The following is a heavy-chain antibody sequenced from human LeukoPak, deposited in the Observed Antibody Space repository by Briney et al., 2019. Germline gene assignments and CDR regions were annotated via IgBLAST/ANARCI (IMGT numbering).Heavy chain of an antibody. CDR1: GGSFSGYY. J-gene: IGHJ4*02. V-gene: IGHV4-34*01. CDR2: INHSGST. CDR3: ARGQYDYVWGSYRPFGHYFDY. Sequence: PSETLSLTCAVYGGSFSGYYWSWIRQPPGKGLEWIGEINHSGSTNYNPSLKSRVTISVDTSKNQFSLKLSSVTAADTAVYYCARGQYDYVWGSYRPFGHYFDYWGQGTLVTVSS. D-gene: IGHD3-16*02.